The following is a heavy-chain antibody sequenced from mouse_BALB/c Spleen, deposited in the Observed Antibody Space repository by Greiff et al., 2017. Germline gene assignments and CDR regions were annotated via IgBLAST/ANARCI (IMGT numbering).Heavy chain of an antibody. CDR1: GYTFTSYW. D-gene: IGHD1-1*01. CDR3: ARSPTVVGGLDY. J-gene: IGHJ2*01. Sequence: QVQLQQSGAELAKPGASVKMSCKASGYTFTSYWMHWVKQRPGQGLEWIGYINPSTGYTEYNQKFKDKATLTADKSSSTAYMQLSSLTSEDSAVYYCARSPTVVGGLDYWGQGTTLTVSS. V-gene: IGHV1-7*01. CDR2: INPSTGYT.